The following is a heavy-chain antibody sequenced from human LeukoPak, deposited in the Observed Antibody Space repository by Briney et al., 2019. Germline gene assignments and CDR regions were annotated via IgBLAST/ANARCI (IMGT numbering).Heavy chain of an antibody. CDR3: TIAAAGVGEFDY. V-gene: IGHV4-39*01. Sequence: PSETLSLTCTVSGGSISSSSYYWGWIRQPPGKGLEWIGSIYYSGSTYYNPSLKGRVTISVDTSKNQFSLKLSSVTAADTAVYYCTIAAAGVGEFDYWGQGTLVTVSS. CDR2: IYYSGST. D-gene: IGHD6-13*01. J-gene: IGHJ4*02. CDR1: GGSISSSSYY.